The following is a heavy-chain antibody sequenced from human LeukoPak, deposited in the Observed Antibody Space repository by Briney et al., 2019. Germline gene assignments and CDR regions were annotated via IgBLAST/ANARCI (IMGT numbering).Heavy chain of an antibody. CDR3: ARRNMITFGGVIV. J-gene: IGHJ4*02. CDR2: IYYSGST. D-gene: IGHD3-16*01. CDR1: GDSINSGTYY. Sequence: SQTLSLTCTVSGDSINSGTYYWGWIRQPPGKGLEWIGSIYYSGSTYYNPSLKSRVTISVDTSKNQFSLKLSSVTAADTAVYYCARRNMITFGGVIVWGQGTLVTVSS. V-gene: IGHV4-39*01.